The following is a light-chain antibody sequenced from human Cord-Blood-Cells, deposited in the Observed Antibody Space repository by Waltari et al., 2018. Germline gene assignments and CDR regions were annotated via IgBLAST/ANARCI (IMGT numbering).Light chain of an antibody. J-gene: IGKJ5*01. V-gene: IGKV1-39*01. CDR2: CEA. Sequence: DIEMTQSPSSLSTSVGERVTITCRASQSISSYLNWYQQKPGKAPKLLIYCEASLQSGVPSRYSGSGSGTDFTLTISSLQAEDFATYYWQQSYSTPITFGQGTRLEIK. CDR3: QQSYSTPIT. CDR1: QSISSY.